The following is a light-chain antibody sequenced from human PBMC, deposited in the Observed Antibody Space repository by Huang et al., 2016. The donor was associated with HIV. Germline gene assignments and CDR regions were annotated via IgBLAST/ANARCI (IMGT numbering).Light chain of an antibody. Sequence: DIQMTQSPSSVSASVGDRVTITCRASQSVNSWLSWYQQKPGKAPKLLSYAASILQKGVPSRFSGSGSGTDFTLTISSLQPEDFATYYCQQTNSFPLTFGGGTKVEIK. V-gene: IGKV1-12*01. J-gene: IGKJ4*01. CDR2: AAS. CDR1: QSVNSW. CDR3: QQTNSFPLT.